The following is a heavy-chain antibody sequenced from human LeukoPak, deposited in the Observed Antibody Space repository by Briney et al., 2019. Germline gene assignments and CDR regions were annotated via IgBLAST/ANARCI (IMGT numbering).Heavy chain of an antibody. CDR2: ISSSSSYI. CDR1: GFTFSSYS. D-gene: IGHD6-6*01. CDR3: AKVVAARPFFDY. J-gene: IGHJ4*02. V-gene: IGHV3-21*04. Sequence: GGSLRLSCAASGFTFSSYSMNWVRQAPGKGLEWVSSISSSSSYIYYADSVKGRFTISRDNAKNSLYLQMNSLIAEDTAVYYCAKVVAARPFFDYWGQGTLVTVSS.